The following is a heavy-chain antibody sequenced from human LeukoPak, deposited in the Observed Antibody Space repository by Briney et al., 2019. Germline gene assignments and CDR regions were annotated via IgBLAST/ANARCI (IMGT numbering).Heavy chain of an antibody. D-gene: IGHD3-22*01. Sequence: SETLSLTCTVSGGSLSSYYWSWLRQPPGKGLEWIGYIYYSGSTNYNPSLTSRVTISVDTSKNQFSLKLSSVTAADTAVYYCARGDSSGPWGWGQGTLVTVSS. CDR1: GGSLSSYY. CDR3: ARGDSSGPWG. V-gene: IGHV4-59*01. CDR2: IYYSGST. J-gene: IGHJ4*02.